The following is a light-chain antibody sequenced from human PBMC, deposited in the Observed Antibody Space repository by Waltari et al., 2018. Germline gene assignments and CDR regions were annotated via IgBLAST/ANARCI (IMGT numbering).Light chain of an antibody. J-gene: IGLJ3*02. CDR3: QTGGHGTWV. V-gene: IGLV4-69*01. Sequence: QLVLTQSPSASASLGASVKLTCTLSSGHSTNVVAWLQQQPEKGPRFLMKVTRDGSHTKGDEIPDRFSCSSSGAERYLTISSLQSEDEADYYCQTGGHGTWVFGGGTKLTVL. CDR1: SGHSTNV. CDR2: VTRDGSH.